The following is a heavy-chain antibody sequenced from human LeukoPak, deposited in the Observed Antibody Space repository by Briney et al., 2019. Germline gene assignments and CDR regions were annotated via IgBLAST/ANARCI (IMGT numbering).Heavy chain of an antibody. V-gene: IGHV3-30*02. Sequence: GGSLGLLCAASGFTFSSYGMHWVRQAPGKGLEWVAFIRYDGSNKYYADSVKGRFTISRDNSKNTLYLQMNSLRAEDTAVYYCAKEEYCSSTSCYDAFDIWGQGTLVTVSS. D-gene: IGHD2-2*01. CDR1: GFTFSSYG. J-gene: IGHJ3*02. CDR2: IRYDGSNK. CDR3: AKEEYCSSTSCYDAFDI.